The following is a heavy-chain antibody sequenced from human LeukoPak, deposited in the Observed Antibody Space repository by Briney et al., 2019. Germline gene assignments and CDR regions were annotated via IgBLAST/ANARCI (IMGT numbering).Heavy chain of an antibody. CDR2: IYYTGTT. D-gene: IGHD6-13*01. CDR1: GDSISRYY. J-gene: IGHJ4*02. Sequence: SGTLSLTCTVSGDSISRYYWSWIRQSPGKGLECIGYIYYTGTTNYNPSLKSRVTTSVDTSKNQFSLRLKSVTAADTAVYYCARHTERGQQLADWGQGILVTVAS. V-gene: IGHV4-59*08. CDR3: ARHTERGQQLAD.